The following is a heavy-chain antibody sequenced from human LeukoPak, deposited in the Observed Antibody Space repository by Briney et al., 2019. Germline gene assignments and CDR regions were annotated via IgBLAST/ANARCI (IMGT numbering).Heavy chain of an antibody. CDR2: IYYSGST. CDR1: GGSISSGDYY. J-gene: IGHJ4*02. V-gene: IGHV4-30-4*01. CDR3: ARVVVMRGRWLDY. D-gene: IGHD3-22*01. Sequence: SQTLSLTCTVSGGSISSGDYYWSWIRQPPGKGLEWIGYIYYSGSTYYNPSLKSRVTISVDTSKNQFSLKLSSVTAADTAVYYCARVVVMRGRWLDYWGQGTLDTVSS.